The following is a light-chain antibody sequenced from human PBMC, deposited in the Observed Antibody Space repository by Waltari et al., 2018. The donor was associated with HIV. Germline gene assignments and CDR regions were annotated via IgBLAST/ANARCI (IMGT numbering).Light chain of an antibody. CDR1: ENMTSQN. V-gene: IGKV3-20*01. J-gene: IGKJ2*01. CDR3: QQYESSPYT. CDR2: GAA. Sequence: EIALTQSPATLSLSPGETATVSCRASENMTSQNLAWDQLKSGQPPRLVLFGAARRNTGVPERVSGTASVADFTLNVSNRAPEDFALFFCQQYESSPYTFGQGTK.